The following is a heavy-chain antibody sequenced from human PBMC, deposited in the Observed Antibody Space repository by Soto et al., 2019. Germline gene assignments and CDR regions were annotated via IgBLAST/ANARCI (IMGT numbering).Heavy chain of an antibody. D-gene: IGHD3-16*01. CDR3: ARDGGLPLGELFPYLDY. Sequence: SETLSLPCTVSGGSISSGGYNWSWIRQHPGKGLEWIGYIYYSGSTYYNPSLKSRVTISVDTSKNQFSLKLGSVTAADTAAYYCARDGGLPLGELFPYLDYWGQGTLVTVSS. CDR2: IYYSGST. CDR1: GGSISSGGYN. J-gene: IGHJ4*02. V-gene: IGHV4-31*03.